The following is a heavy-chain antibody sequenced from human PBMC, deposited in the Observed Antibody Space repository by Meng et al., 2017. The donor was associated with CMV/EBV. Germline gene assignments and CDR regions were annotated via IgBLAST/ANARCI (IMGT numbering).Heavy chain of an antibody. CDR3: ARMYSSSQLDYYYGMDV. CDR2: INPSGGST. V-gene: IGHV1-46*01. CDR1: GYTFTSYY. J-gene: IGHJ6*02. D-gene: IGHD6-6*01. Sequence: ASVKVSCKASGYTFTSYYMHWVRQAPGQGLEWMGIINPSGGSTSYAQKFQGRVTMTRDTSTSTVYMELSSLRSEDTAVYYCARMYSSSQLDYYYGMDVWGQGTTVTVSS.